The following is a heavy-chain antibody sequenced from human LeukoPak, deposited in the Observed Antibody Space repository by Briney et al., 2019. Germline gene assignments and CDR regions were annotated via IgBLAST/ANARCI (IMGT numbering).Heavy chain of an antibody. J-gene: IGHJ3*01. Sequence: PGGSLRLSCAASGFTVSSNYMSWVRQAPGKGLEWVSAISTGGTTYDADSVKGRLTISRDDSKNTLYLQMDSLRAEDTAVYYCARTTGFLAFAFDVWGQGKMVTVSS. CDR2: ISTGGTT. D-gene: IGHD4-17*01. V-gene: IGHV3-53*01. CDR1: GFTVSSNY. CDR3: ARTTGFLAFAFDV.